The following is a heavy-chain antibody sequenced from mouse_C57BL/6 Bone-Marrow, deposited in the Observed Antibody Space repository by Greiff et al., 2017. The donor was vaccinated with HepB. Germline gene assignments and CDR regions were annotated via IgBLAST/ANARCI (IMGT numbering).Heavy chain of an antibody. V-gene: IGHV1-63*01. CDR3: ARWGGNSFDY. D-gene: IGHD1-1*02. CDR1: GYTFTNYW. J-gene: IGHJ2*01. Sequence: VQLQESGAELVRPGTSVKMSCKASGYTFTNYWIGWAKQRPGHGLEWIGDIYPGGGYTNYNEKFKGKATLTADKSSSTAYMQFSSLTSEDSAIYYCARWGGNSFDYWGQGTTLTVSS. CDR2: IYPGGGYT.